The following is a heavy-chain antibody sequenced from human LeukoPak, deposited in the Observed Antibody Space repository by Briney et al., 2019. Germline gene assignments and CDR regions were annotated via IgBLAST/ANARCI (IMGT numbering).Heavy chain of an antibody. J-gene: IGHJ5*02. CDR2: IYHSGST. V-gene: IGHV4-4*02. D-gene: IGHD6-13*01. Sequence: PSETLSLTCAVSGGSISSSNWWSWVRQPPGKGLEWIGEIYHSGSTNYNPSLKSRVTISVDKSKNQFSLKLSSVTAADTAVYYCARARGSSWYVGWFDPWGQGTLVTVSS. CDR3: ARARGSSWYVGWFDP. CDR1: GGSISSSNW.